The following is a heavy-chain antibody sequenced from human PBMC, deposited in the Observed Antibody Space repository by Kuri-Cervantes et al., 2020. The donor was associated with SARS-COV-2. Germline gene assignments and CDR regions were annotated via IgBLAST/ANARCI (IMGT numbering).Heavy chain of an antibody. CDR2: ISGSSSTI. V-gene: IGHV3-21*06. Sequence: GGSLRLSCAASGFTFSSYAMSWVRQAPGKGLEWVSAISGSSSTIYYADSVKGRFTMSRDNAKDSLYLQMNSLRADDTAVYYCARVYYYYGMDVWGQGTTVTVSS. J-gene: IGHJ6*02. CDR1: GFTFSSYA. CDR3: ARVYYYYGMDV.